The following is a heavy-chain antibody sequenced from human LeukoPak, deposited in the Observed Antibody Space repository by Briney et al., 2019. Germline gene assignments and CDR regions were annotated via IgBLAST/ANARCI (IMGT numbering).Heavy chain of an antibody. CDR1: GGSISSSNW. Sequence: SGTLSLTCAVSGGSISSSNWWSWVRQPPGQGLEWIGEIYHSGSTNYNPSLKSRVTISVDKSKNQFSLKLSSVTAADTAVYYCARVNINNWHSCDYWGQGTLVTVSS. D-gene: IGHD1-1*01. V-gene: IGHV4-4*02. CDR2: IYHSGST. CDR3: ARVNINNWHSCDY. J-gene: IGHJ4*02.